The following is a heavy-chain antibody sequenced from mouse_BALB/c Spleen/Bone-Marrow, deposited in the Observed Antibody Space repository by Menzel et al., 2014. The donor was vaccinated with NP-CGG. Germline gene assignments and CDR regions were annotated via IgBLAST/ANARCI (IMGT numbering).Heavy chain of an antibody. CDR3: ARKGAMITHYYAMDY. J-gene: IGHJ4*01. D-gene: IGHD2-4*01. CDR1: GFTFSSFG. Sequence: EVQLVESGGGLVQLGGSRKLSCAASGFTFSSFGMHWVRQAPEKGLEWVAYISNGSSTIYYAGTVKGRFTISRDNPKNTLFLQMTSLRSEDTAMYYCARKGAMITHYYAMDYWGQGTSVTVSS. CDR2: ISNGSSTI. V-gene: IGHV5-17*02.